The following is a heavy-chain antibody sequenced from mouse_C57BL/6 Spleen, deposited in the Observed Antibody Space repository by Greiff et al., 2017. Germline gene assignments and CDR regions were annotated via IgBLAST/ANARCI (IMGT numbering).Heavy chain of an antibody. D-gene: IGHD1-1*01. Sequence: VQLQQPGAELVKPGASVKLSCKASGYTFTSYWMQWVKQRPGQGLEWIGEIDPSESYTNYNQKFKGKATLTVDTSSSTAYMQLSSLTSEDSAVYYCARARDYYGSSSAWFAYWGQGTLVTVSA. J-gene: IGHJ3*01. V-gene: IGHV1-50*01. CDR2: IDPSESYT. CDR1: GYTFTSYW. CDR3: ARARDYYGSSSAWFAY.